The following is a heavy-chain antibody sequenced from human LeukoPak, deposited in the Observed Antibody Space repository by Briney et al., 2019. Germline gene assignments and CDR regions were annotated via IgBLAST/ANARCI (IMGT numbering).Heavy chain of an antibody. J-gene: IGHJ4*02. CDR1: GLTFSSYA. D-gene: IGHD6-13*01. V-gene: IGHV3-23*01. CDR3: AKTFWAGSWYYDY. CDR2: ISGSGGST. Sequence: PGGSLRLSCAASGLTFSSYAMSWVRQAPGKGLEWVSAISGSGGSTYYADSVKGRFTISRDNSKNTLYLQMNSLRAEDTAVYYCAKTFWAGSWYYDYWGQGTLVTVSS.